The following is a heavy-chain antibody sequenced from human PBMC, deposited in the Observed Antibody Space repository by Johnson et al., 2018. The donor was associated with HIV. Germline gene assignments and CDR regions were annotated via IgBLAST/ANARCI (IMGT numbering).Heavy chain of an antibody. J-gene: IGHJ3*02. CDR3: ARDGAQQIARDACDI. CDR2: ISYDGSNK. D-gene: IGHD6-13*01. Sequence: QMLLVESGGGVVQPGRSLRLSCAASGFTFSSYAMHWVRQAPGKGLEWVAVISYDGSNKYYADSVKGRFTISRDNSKNTLYLQMNSLRAEDTAVDYGARDGAQQIARDACDIWGQGTMVTVSS. V-gene: IGHV3-30*04. CDR1: GFTFSSYA.